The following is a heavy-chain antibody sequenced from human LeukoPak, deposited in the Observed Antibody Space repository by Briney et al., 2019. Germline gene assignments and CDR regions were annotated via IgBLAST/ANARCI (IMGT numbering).Heavy chain of an antibody. CDR2: IYTSGST. CDR1: GGSISSYY. CDR3: ARDSSSSWYPYYYYMDV. J-gene: IGHJ6*03. D-gene: IGHD6-13*01. V-gene: IGHV4-4*07. Sequence: PSETLSLTCTVSGGSISSYYWSWIRQPAGKGPEWIGRIYTSGSTNYNPSLKSRVTMSVDTSKNQFSLKLSSVTAADTAVYYCARDSSSSWYPYYYYMDVWGKGTTVTVSS.